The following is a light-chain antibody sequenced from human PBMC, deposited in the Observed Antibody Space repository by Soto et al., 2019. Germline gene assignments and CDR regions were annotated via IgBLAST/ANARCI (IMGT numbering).Light chain of an antibody. CDR1: SSDVAIYNY. J-gene: IGLJ1*01. CDR3: CSYAGSYTFARNV. CDR2: DVS. V-gene: IGLV2-11*01. Sequence: QSVLTQPRSVSGSPGQSVTISCTGTSSDVAIYNYISWYQQHPGEAPKLMIHDVSERPSGVPDRFSGSKSGNTASLTISGLQAEDDADYYCCSYAGSYTFARNVFGTGTKLTVL.